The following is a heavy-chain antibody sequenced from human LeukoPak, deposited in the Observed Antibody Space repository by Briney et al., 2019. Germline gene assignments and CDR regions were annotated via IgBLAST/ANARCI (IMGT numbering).Heavy chain of an antibody. CDR2: IYPSDSDT. D-gene: IGHD5-18*01. CDR3: VTVNTAMTPAFLNF. CDR1: GYSFSNDW. V-gene: IGHV5-51*01. J-gene: IGHJ4*02. Sequence: GDSLKISCKASGYSFSNDWIGWVRQVPGKGLEYMGIIYPSDSDTRYSPSFQGHVTISADKSISTAYLQWSSLKASDSAMYYCVTVNTAMTPAFLNFWGQGTLVTVSS.